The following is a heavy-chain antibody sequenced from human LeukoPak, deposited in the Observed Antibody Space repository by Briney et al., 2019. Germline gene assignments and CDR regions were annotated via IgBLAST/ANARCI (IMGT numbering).Heavy chain of an antibody. CDR1: GFTVSSNY. J-gene: IGHJ3*02. CDR2: IYSGGST. V-gene: IGHV3-53*01. D-gene: IGHD6-13*01. CDR3: ARSVIAAAGVVHDAFDI. Sequence: PGGSLRLSCAASGFTVSSNYMSSVRQAPGKGLEWVSVIYSGGSTYYADSVKGRFTISRDNSKNTLYLQMNSLRAEDTAVYYCARSVIAAAGVVHDAFDIWGQGTMVTVSS.